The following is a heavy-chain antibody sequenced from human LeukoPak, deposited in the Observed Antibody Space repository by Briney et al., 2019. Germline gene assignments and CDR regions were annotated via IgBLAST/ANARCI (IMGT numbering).Heavy chain of an antibody. CDR2: INPNSGGT. CDR1: GYTFTGYY. CDR3: ARVPQIAAAATEY. D-gene: IGHD6-13*01. Sequence: GASVKVSCKASGYTFTGYYMHWVRQAPGQGLEWMGWINPNSGGTNYAQKFQGRVTMTRDTSISTAYMELSRLRSDDTAVYYCARVPQIAAAATEYWGQGTLVTVPS. J-gene: IGHJ4*02. V-gene: IGHV1-2*02.